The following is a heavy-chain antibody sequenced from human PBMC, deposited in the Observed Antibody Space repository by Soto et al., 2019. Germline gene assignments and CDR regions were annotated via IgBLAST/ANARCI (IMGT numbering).Heavy chain of an antibody. CDR2: IRAYNGNT. CDR1: GYTVTSYG. D-gene: IGHD3-16*01. V-gene: IGHV1-18*01. CDR3: ARDAQGVFLHY. J-gene: IGHJ4*02. Sequence: QVQLVQSGAEVKKPGASVKVSCKASGYTVTSYGISWVRQAPGQGREWMGWIRAYNGNTNYAHKLQGRVTMTTDTSTSTAYTELRSLRSADTAVYYCARDAQGVFLHYWGQGTLVTASS.